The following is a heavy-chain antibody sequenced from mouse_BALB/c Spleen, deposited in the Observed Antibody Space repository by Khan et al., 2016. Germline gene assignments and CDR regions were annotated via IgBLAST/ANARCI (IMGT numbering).Heavy chain of an antibody. CDR2: IYPGDGDT. CDR1: GYTFTSYW. D-gene: IGHD2-2*01. Sequence: QVQLKQSGAELARPGASVKLSCKASGYTFTSYWMQWVKQRPGQGLEWIGAIYPGDGDTRYTQKFKGKATLTADKSSSTAYMQLSSLASEDSAVDYCARRGGYGPFVDWGQGTTLTVSS. V-gene: IGHV1-87*01. CDR3: ARRGGYGPFVD. J-gene: IGHJ2*01.